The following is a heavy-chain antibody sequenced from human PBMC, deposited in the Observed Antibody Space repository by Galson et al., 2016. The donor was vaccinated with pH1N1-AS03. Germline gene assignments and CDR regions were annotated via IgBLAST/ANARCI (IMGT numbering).Heavy chain of an antibody. CDR1: GFTFSTYT. V-gene: IGHV3-21*01. D-gene: IGHD3-22*01. J-gene: IGHJ4*02. CDR3: ARDGGYSSGWIDF. Sequence: SLRLSCAASGFTFSTYTMNWVRQAPGKGLEWVAYISSSSRFIYYAVAVQGRFTISKDSPKNSVYLHMNGLRADDTAVYYCARDGGYSSGWIDFWGQGTLVSVPS. CDR2: ISSSSRFI.